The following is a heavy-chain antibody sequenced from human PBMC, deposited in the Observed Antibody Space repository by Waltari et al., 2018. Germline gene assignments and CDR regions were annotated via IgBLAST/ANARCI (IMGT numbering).Heavy chain of an antibody. J-gene: IGHJ5*02. CDR3: ARRSGHCDGTTCSAGWFDP. CDR1: GNRLSATY. D-gene: IGHD2-2*01. CDR2: IDPEDGET. V-gene: IGHV1-69-2*01. Sequence: EIRLLQSGAEVKKPGATVKISCKASGNRLSATYIHWVQPVPGKGLEWIGRIDPEDGETIYAEKFEDRVTLTADLATETAYLELSRLSSDDTATYYCARRSGHCDGTTCSAGWFDPWGQGTLVKVSS.